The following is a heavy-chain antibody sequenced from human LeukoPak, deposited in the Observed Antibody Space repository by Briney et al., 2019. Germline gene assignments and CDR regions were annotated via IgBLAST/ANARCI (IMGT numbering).Heavy chain of an antibody. CDR3: ATSGPSYGAFGLFDH. Sequence: GGSLRLSCTASGLTFSSYAMSWVRQAPGKGLEWVSAVSSSGGNAYYADSVKGRFTISRDDSKNSLYLQMNSLRAEDTAVYYCATSGPSYGAFGLFDHWGQGTLVTVSS. D-gene: IGHD5-18*01. V-gene: IGHV3-23*01. CDR1: GLTFSSYA. J-gene: IGHJ4*02. CDR2: VSSSGGNA.